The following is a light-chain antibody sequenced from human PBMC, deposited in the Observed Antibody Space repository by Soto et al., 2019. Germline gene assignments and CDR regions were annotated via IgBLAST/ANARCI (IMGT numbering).Light chain of an antibody. J-gene: IGLJ1*01. CDR2: GVS. Sequence: QSVLTQPAYVSGSPGQSITISCTGTITEIGAYNYVSWYQQHPGKAPKLLIYGVSSRPSGVSNRFSGSKSGNAAYLTISGLQADDEAEYYCSSYTGSITPYVFGTGTKVTVL. V-gene: IGLV2-14*01. CDR1: ITEIGAYNY. CDR3: SSYTGSITPYV.